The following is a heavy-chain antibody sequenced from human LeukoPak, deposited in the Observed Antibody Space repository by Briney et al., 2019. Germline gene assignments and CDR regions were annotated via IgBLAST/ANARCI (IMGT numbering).Heavy chain of an antibody. CDR1: GYTFTGYY. CDR3: ARDRVGSGWPRPFYLEF. V-gene: IGHV1-2*02. J-gene: IGHJ4*02. Sequence: ASVKVSCKPSGYTFTGYYLNWVRQAPGQTFEWMGWMNPNTGATMYSQKFQGRVTMSRDTSISTAYMDLNSLRSDDSAVYYCARDRVGSGWPRPFYLEFWGQGSLVTVSS. CDR2: MNPNTGAT. D-gene: IGHD6-19*01.